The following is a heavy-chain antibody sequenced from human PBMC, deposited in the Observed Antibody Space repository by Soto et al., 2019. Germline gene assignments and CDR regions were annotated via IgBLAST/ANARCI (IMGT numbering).Heavy chain of an antibody. Sequence: SETLSLTCTVSSGSISTYYWSWIRQPPGKGLEWIGYIYYSGSTNYNPSLKSRVTISVDTSKNQFSLKLSSVTAADTAVYYCARAVDDYSDYRYFDYWGQEPWSPSPQ. CDR2: IYYSGST. V-gene: IGHV4-59*01. J-gene: IGHJ4*01. CDR3: ARAVDDYSDYRYFDY. D-gene: IGHD4-17*01. CDR1: SGSISTYY.